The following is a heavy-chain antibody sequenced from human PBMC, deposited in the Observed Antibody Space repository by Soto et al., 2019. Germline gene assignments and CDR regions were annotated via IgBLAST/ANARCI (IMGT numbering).Heavy chain of an antibody. J-gene: IGHJ4*02. D-gene: IGHD3-22*01. Sequence: GASVKVSCKASGGTFSSYAISWVRQAPGQGLEWMGGIIPIFGTANYAQKFQSRVTITADESTSTAYMELSSLRSEDTAVYYCARLNDYYDSRSLDYWGQGTLVTVSS. CDR3: ARLNDYYDSRSLDY. CDR2: IIPIFGTA. V-gene: IGHV1-69*13. CDR1: GGTFSSYA.